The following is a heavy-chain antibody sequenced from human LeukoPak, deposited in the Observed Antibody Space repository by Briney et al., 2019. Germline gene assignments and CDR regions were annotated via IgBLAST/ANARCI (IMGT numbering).Heavy chain of an antibody. CDR3: ARDRWGYSSGWLLLGDAFDI. CDR2: ISAYNGNT. J-gene: IGHJ3*02. Sequence: ASVKVSCKASGYTFSSFGISWVRQAPGQGFEWMGWISAYNGNTNFAQKFQERVTMTTDTLTSTAYMELRSLRSDDTAVYYCARDRWGYSSGWLLLGDAFDIWGQGTMVTVS. CDR1: GYTFSSFG. V-gene: IGHV1-18*01. D-gene: IGHD6-19*01.